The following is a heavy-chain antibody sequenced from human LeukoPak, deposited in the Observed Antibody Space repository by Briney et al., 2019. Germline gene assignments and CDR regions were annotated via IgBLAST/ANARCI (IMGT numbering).Heavy chain of an antibody. CDR3: AKDSGYCDTTSCRLAN. CDR1: GVTFSSCA. V-gene: IGHV3-23*01. CDR2: ISRSGGST. Sequence: GGSLRLSCAAPGVTFSSCAMSWVRQAPGKGLEWVSAISRSGGSTYYADSVKGRFTISRDNSKNTLYLQMNSLRVEDTAVYYCAKDSGYCDTTSCRLANWGQGTLVTVSS. D-gene: IGHD2-2*01. J-gene: IGHJ1*01.